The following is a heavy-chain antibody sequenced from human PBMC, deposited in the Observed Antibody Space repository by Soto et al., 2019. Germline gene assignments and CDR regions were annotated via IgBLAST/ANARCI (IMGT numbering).Heavy chain of an antibody. CDR1: GGTFSNCA. D-gene: IGHD5-12*01. CDR3: AREETWMEMWRAPGPMPRQGYYGLAV. J-gene: IGHJ6*02. Sequence: QVHLVQSGAEVKKPGSSVKVSCKTSGGTFSNCAINWVRQAPGQGLDGRGGISPCPVIPRGWEGTFPSFGSTNYAQKCQGRVTISADEATRTAYMELSSVASEDTAVYYCAREETWMEMWRAPGPMPRQGYYGLAVWGQGTTVTVSS. CDR2: TFPSFGST. V-gene: IGHV1-69*01.